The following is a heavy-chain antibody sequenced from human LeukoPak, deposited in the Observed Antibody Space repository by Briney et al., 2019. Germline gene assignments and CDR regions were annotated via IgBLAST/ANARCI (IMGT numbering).Heavy chain of an antibody. CDR3: ARPSYYDTNY. D-gene: IGHD3-9*01. Sequence: GESLEISCKGSGYTFSTSWIGWVRQMPGRGLEWMGIIYPGDSDTRYSPSFQGQVTISADKSISTAYLQWSSLKASDTAMYYCARPSYYDTNYWGQGTLVTVSS. CDR2: IYPGDSDT. J-gene: IGHJ4*02. CDR1: GYTFSTSW. V-gene: IGHV5-51*01.